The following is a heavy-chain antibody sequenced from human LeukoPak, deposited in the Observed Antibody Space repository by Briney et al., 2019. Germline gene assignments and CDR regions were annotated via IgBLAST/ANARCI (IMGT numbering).Heavy chain of an antibody. Sequence: GGSLRLSCAASGFTFSTYAMSWVRQAPGKGLEWVSGISGSGGSTYYADSVKGRFTISRDNSKSTLYLQMNSLRAEDTAVYYCARSRGPNTFGGVHDYWGQGTLVTVSS. D-gene: IGHD3-16*01. CDR1: GFTFSTYA. J-gene: IGHJ4*02. CDR3: ARSRGPNTFGGVHDY. CDR2: ISGSGGST. V-gene: IGHV3-23*01.